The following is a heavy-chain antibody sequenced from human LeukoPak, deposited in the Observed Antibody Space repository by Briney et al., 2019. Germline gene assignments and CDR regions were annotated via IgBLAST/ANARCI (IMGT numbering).Heavy chain of an antibody. V-gene: IGHV3-53*01. CDR3: ARGNYDSSGYYYWFDP. CDR1: GFTVSSNY. J-gene: IGHJ5*02. D-gene: IGHD3-22*01. CDR2: IHSGGST. Sequence: PGGSLRLSCAASGFTVSSNYMSWVRQAPGKGLEWVSVIHSGGSTYYADSVKGRFTISRDNSKNTLYLQMNSLRAEDTAVYYCARGNYDSSGYYYWFDPWGQGTLVTVSS.